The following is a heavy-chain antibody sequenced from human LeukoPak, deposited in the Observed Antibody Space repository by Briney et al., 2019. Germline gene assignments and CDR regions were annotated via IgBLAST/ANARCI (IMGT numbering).Heavy chain of an antibody. Sequence: GGSLRPSCAASGFTFSSYGMHWVRQAPGKGLEWVAVISYDGSNKYYADSVKGRFTISRDNSKNTLYLQMNSLRAEDTAVYYCAKGGRAAVAGFDYWGQGTLVTVSS. CDR2: ISYDGSNK. CDR3: AKGGRAAVAGFDY. CDR1: GFTFSSYG. V-gene: IGHV3-30*18. D-gene: IGHD6-19*01. J-gene: IGHJ4*02.